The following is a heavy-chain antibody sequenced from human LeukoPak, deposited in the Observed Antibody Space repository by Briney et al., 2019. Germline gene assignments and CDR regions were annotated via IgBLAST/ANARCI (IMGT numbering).Heavy chain of an antibody. CDR3: ARVALRAVVGIFDY. CDR2: ISAYNGNT. V-gene: IGHV1-18*01. J-gene: IGHJ4*02. D-gene: IGHD6-19*01. Sequence: ASVKVSCKASGYTFTSYGISWVRQAPGQGLEWMGWISAYNGNTNYAQKLQGRVTMTTDTSTSTAYMELRSLRSDDTAVYYCARVALRAVVGIFDYWGQGTLVTVSS. CDR1: GYTFTSYG.